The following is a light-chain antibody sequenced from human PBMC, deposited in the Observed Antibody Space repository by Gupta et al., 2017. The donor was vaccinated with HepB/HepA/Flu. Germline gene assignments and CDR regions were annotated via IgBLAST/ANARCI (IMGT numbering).Light chain of an antibody. Sequence: SYELTQPPSVSVSPGQTARITCSGDALPKRYAYWYQQKPGQAPVLVIYKDSERPSGIPERFSGSSSGTTVTLTISVVQAEDEADYYCQSADSSGTYVVFGGGTKLTVL. CDR3: QSADSSGTYVV. CDR2: KDS. J-gene: IGLJ2*01. CDR1: ALPKRY. V-gene: IGLV3-25*03.